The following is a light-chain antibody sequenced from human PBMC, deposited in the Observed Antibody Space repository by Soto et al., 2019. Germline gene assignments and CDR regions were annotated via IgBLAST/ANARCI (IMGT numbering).Light chain of an antibody. CDR3: QQYGNWLTWT. CDR1: ERISTN. Sequence: EIVMTQSPVTLSVSPGESATIFCRASERISTNLAWYQQRPGQAPRLLIYIESTRATGVPARFSGSGSATEFTLTISSLQPEDFATYYCQQYGNWLTWTFGQGTRVEIK. V-gene: IGKV3-15*01. CDR2: IES. J-gene: IGKJ1*01.